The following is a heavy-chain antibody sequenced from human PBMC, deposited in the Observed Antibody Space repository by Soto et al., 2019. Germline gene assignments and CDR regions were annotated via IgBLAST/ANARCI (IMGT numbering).Heavy chain of an antibody. CDR1: GFTFSSYA. CDR2: ISYDGSNK. CDR3: ACVRWCSLSI. Sequence: QVQLVESGGGVVQPGRSLRLSCAASGFTFSSYAMHWVRQAPGKGLEWVAGISYDGSNKYYADSVKGRFTISRDNSKNKLYLQMNSLRAEGRDVYCCACVRWCSLSIWGQGTLVTV. D-gene: IGHD2-8*01. J-gene: IGHJ1*01. V-gene: IGHV3-30-3*01.